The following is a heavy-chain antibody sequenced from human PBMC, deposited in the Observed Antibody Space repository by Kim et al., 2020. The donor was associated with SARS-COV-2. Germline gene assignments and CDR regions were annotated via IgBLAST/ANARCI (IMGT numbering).Heavy chain of an antibody. D-gene: IGHD1-20*01. V-gene: IGHV3-64D*06. J-gene: IGHJ4*02. CDR2: ININGGTT. CDR1: GFTFSNYP. CDR3: VKGEPKWKEVDT. Sequence: GGSLRLSCSASGFTFSNYPLHWVRQAPGKGLEYVSTININGGTTYYADSVKGRFTISRDNSKNTLYLQMSSLRPEDTAVYYCVKGEPKWKEVDTWGQGTLVTVSS.